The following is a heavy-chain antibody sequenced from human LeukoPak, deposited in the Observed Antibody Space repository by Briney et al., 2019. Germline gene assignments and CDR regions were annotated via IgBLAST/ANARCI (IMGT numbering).Heavy chain of an antibody. CDR2: ISSSSSYI. CDR1: GFTFSSYS. D-gene: IGHD6-13*01. V-gene: IGHV3-21*01. J-gene: IGHJ5*02. Sequence: PGGSLRLSCAASGFTFSSYSMNWVRQAPGKGLEWVSSISSSSSYIYYADSVKGRFTISRDNAKNSLYLQMNSLRAEDTAVYYCARDLYSSSWDQSPTTPFDPWGQGTLVTVSS. CDR3: ARDLYSSSWDQSPTTPFDP.